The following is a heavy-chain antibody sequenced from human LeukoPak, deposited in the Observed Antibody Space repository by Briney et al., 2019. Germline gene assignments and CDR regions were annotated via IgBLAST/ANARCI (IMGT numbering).Heavy chain of an antibody. V-gene: IGHV3-30*02. CDR3: ARESYYYDSSGSLGY. CDR2: IHHDGSNK. CDR1: GFTFSSYG. Sequence: PGGSLRLSCAASGFTFSSYGMHWVRQAPGKGLDWVAFIHHDGSNKYYADSVRGRFTISRDSAKNSLYLQMNSLRAEDTALYHCARESYYYDSSGSLGYWGQGTLVTVSS. J-gene: IGHJ4*02. D-gene: IGHD3-22*01.